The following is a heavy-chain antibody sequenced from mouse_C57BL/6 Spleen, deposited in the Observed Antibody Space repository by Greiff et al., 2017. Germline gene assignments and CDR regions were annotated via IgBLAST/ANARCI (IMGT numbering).Heavy chain of an antibody. D-gene: IGHD2-10*02. CDR1: GYNFTSYW. CDR3: ARWGYDSYAMDY. Sequence: QVQLQQPGAELVKPGASVKLSCKASGYNFTSYWMHWVKQRPGQGLEWIGMIHPNRGSTNYNAKFKSKATLTVDKSSSTAYMQLRRLTSEDSAVYYCARWGYDSYAMDYWGQGTSVTVSS. J-gene: IGHJ4*01. CDR2: IHPNRGST. V-gene: IGHV1-64*01.